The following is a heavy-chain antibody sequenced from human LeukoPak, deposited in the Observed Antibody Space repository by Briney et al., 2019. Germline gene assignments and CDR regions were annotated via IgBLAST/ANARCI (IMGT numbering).Heavy chain of an antibody. CDR3: AKQWVVFDAFDI. V-gene: IGHV3-30*04. D-gene: IGHD6-19*01. CDR1: GFTFSNYA. CDR2: ISYDGSDK. Sequence: GGSLRLSCAASGFTFSNYALHWVRQAPGKGLEWVAVISYDGSDKYYADSMKGRFTISRDNSKNTLYLQMNSLKTEDTAVYYCAKQWVVFDAFDIWGQGTMVTVSS. J-gene: IGHJ3*02.